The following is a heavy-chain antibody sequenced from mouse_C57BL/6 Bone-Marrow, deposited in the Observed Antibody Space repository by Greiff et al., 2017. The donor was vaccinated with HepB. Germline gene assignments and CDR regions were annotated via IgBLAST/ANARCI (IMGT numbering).Heavy chain of an antibody. CDR2: ISSGSSTI. J-gene: IGHJ4*01. V-gene: IGHV5-17*01. D-gene: IGHD2-2*01. CDR1: GFTFSDYG. Sequence: DVKLVESGGGLVKPGGSLKLSCAASGFTFSDYGMHWVRQAPEKGLEWVAYISSGSSTIYYADTVKGRFTISRDNAKNTLFLQMTSLRSEDTAMYYCARQGWLRAMDYWGQGTSVTVSS. CDR3: ARQGWLRAMDY.